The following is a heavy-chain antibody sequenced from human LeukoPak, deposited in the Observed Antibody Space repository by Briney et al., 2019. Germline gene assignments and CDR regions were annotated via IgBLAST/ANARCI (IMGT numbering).Heavy chain of an antibody. CDR3: ARDQGIVGARDAFDI. D-gene: IGHD1-26*01. V-gene: IGHV1-18*01. CDR1: GYTFTSYG. Sequence: ASVTVSCKASGYTFTSYGISWVRQAPGQGLEWMGWISAYNGNTNYAQKLQGRVTMTTDTSTSTAYMELRSLRSDDTAVYYCARDQGIVGARDAFDIWGQGTMVTVSS. J-gene: IGHJ3*02. CDR2: ISAYNGNT.